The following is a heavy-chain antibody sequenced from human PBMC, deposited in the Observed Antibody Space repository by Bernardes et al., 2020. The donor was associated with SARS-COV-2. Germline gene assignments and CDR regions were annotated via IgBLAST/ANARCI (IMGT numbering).Heavy chain of an antibody. CDR3: ARSWNDLYDAFDI. D-gene: IGHD1-1*01. CDR1: GFTLSTYA. CDR2: ISHSSSFM. V-gene: IGHV3-21*01. Sequence: GGSLRLSCAASGFTLSTYAMNWVRQAPGKGLEWVSSISHSSSFMYHADSLKGRFTISRDNAKNSLYLQLNSLTAEDTAVYYCARSWNDLYDAFDIWGQGTMVTVSS. J-gene: IGHJ3*02.